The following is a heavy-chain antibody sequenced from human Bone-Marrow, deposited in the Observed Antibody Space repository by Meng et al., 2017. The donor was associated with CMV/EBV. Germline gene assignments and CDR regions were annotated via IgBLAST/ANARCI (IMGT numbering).Heavy chain of an antibody. CDR1: GYNFKSHG. Sequence: SCKASGYNFKSHGISWVRQAPGKGLEWVSVIYSGGSTYYADSVKGRFTISRDNSKNTLYLQMNSLRAEDTAVYYCARTSPGIAARLGFDYWGQGTRVTVSS. V-gene: IGHV3-66*02. CDR3: ARTSPGIAARLGFDY. D-gene: IGHD6-6*01. J-gene: IGHJ4*02. CDR2: IYSGGST.